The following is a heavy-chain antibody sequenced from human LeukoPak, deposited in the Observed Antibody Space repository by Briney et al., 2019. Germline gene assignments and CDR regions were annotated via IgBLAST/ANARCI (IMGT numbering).Heavy chain of an antibody. J-gene: IGHJ4*02. Sequence: GGSLRLSCAASGFSFSTYWMHWVRQAPGKGLVWVSRSNRDGSSTAYADSVKGRFTISRDSSENTLYLQMNILRAEDTAVYYCARHVDTPMDYWGQGTLVTVSS. CDR2: SNRDGSST. CDR1: GFSFSTYW. CDR3: ARHVDTPMDY. D-gene: IGHD5-18*01. V-gene: IGHV3-74*01.